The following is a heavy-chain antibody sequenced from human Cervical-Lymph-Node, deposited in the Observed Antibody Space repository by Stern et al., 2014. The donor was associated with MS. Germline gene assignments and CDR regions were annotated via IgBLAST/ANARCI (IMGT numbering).Heavy chain of an antibody. Sequence: VQLVESEAEVKKPGSSVKVSCKASGDSLSRFAISWVRQAPGQGLEWMGGIIPISGKANYAQKFQGRVKLIADESTSTAYMELSSLKSEDAAVYYCASSYTGWDNPYHFYGMDVWGQGTTVTVSS. CDR2: IIPISGKA. D-gene: IGHD6-19*01. CDR3: ASSYTGWDNPYHFYGMDV. J-gene: IGHJ6*02. V-gene: IGHV1-69*01. CDR1: GDSLSRFA.